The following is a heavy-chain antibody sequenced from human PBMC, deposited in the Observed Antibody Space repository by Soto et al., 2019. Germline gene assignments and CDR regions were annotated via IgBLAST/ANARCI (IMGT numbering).Heavy chain of an antibody. Sequence: QVQLQQWGAGLLKPSETLSLTCAVYGGSFSGYYWSWIRQPPGKGLEWIGEINHSGSTNYNPSLKSRVTISVDTSKNQFSLKLSSVTAAATAVYYCARGIGYCSSTSCYADPWGQGTLVTVSS. D-gene: IGHD2-2*01. CDR1: GGSFSGYY. V-gene: IGHV4-34*01. CDR2: INHSGST. J-gene: IGHJ5*02. CDR3: ARGIGYCSSTSCYADP.